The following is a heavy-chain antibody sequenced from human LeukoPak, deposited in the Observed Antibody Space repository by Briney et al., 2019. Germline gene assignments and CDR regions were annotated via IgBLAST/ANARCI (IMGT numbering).Heavy chain of an antibody. Sequence: PGGSLRLSCAASGFTFSNYAMSWVRQAPGKGLEWVSAISGGGGTTYYADSVKGRFNISRDTSKNTLYLQLNSLRVDDTAVYYCARASPMIVVVITEGTGYYYYMDVWGKGTTVTVSS. J-gene: IGHJ6*03. D-gene: IGHD3-22*01. V-gene: IGHV3-23*01. CDR2: ISGGGGTT. CDR1: GFTFSNYA. CDR3: ARASPMIVVVITEGTGYYYYMDV.